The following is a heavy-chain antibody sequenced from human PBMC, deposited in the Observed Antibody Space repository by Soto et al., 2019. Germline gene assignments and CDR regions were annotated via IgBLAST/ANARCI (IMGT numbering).Heavy chain of an antibody. Sequence: EVHLVESGGGLVQPGGSLRLSCAASGFSVSSNYMIWVRQAPGKGLEWVSVIYTTGGTFYADSVKGRFTISRDNSKNTVYLQMNSLRVEDTAVYYCARADVDMPTPWGQGTLVTVSS. J-gene: IGHJ5*02. CDR1: GFSVSSNY. CDR2: IYTTGGT. D-gene: IGHD2-2*01. V-gene: IGHV3-66*01. CDR3: ARADVDMPTP.